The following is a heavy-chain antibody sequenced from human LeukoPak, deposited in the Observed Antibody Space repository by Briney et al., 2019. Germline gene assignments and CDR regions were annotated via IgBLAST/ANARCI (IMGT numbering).Heavy chain of an antibody. J-gene: IGHJ4*02. Sequence: GGSLRPSCAASGFRFSDYYMSWIRQAPGKGLEWISYISSSGSTIYYPDSVKGRFTISRDNAKNSLYLQMNSLRAEDTAVYYCARDKARSGYPTIDYWGQGTLVTVSS. CDR1: GFRFSDYY. D-gene: IGHD3-22*01. CDR2: ISSSGSTI. CDR3: ARDKARSGYPTIDY. V-gene: IGHV3-11*01.